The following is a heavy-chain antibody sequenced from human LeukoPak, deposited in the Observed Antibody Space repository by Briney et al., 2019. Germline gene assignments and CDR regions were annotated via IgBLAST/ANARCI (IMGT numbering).Heavy chain of an antibody. CDR2: ISSSSSYI. CDR3: ARDFRRDGYNFGLRAPKGGY. CDR1: GFTFSSYS. Sequence: GGSLRLSCAASGFTFSSYSMNWVRQAPGKGLEWVSSISSSSSYIYYADSVKGRFTISRDNAKNSLYLQMNSLRAEDTAVYYCARDFRRDGYNFGLRAPKGGYWGQGTLVTVSS. J-gene: IGHJ4*02. D-gene: IGHD5-24*01. V-gene: IGHV3-21*01.